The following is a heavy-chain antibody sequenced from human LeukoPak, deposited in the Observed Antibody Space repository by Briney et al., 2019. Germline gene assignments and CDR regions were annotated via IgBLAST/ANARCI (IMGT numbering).Heavy chain of an antibody. CDR2: ISRKSGSI. V-gene: IGHV3-9*01. J-gene: IGHJ4*02. CDR3: ARTRYCSGGSCYDPYFDY. D-gene: IGHD2-15*01. CDR1: GFTSDDYA. Sequence: PGRSLRFYCAASGFTSDDYAMQWVRQAPGHGWEWVSGISRKSGSIGYADAVKGRFTIYRDNAKNSLYMQMNSLRAEDTAVYYCARTRYCSGGSCYDPYFDYWGQGTLVTVSS.